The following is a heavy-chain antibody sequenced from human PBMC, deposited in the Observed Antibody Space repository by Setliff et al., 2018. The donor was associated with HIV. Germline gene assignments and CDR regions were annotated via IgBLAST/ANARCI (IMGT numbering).Heavy chain of an antibody. J-gene: IGHJ4*02. Sequence: SETLSLTCSVSGGSISSYYWSWIRQPPGKGLEWIGDIYYSGMTNYNPSLQSRVTISKDTSKNQISLKLRSVTAADTAVYYCARGLNYYGSGSYLPLGYWGQGTLVTVSS. V-gene: IGHV4-59*12. CDR2: IYYSGMT. CDR1: GGSISSYY. CDR3: ARGLNYYGSGSYLPLGY. D-gene: IGHD3-10*01.